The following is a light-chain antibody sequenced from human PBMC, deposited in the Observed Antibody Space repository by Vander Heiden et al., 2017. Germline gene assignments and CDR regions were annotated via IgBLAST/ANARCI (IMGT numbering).Light chain of an antibody. CDR3: SSYRGSSTWV. Sequence: QSSLTQPAPVSESPGQSITTSCTGTSSDVGGYKYVSWYQQHPGKAPKLIIYDVSYRSSGVSNRFSGSKSGNTASLTISGLQAEDEADYYCSSYRGSSTWVFGGGTKLTVL. CDR1: SSDVGGYKY. J-gene: IGLJ3*02. CDR2: DVS. V-gene: IGLV2-14*03.